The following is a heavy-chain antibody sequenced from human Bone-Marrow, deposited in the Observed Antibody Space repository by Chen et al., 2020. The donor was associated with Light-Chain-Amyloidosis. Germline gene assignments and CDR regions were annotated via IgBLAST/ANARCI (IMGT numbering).Heavy chain of an antibody. Sequence: RLQMQESGPGLVKPSETLSLSCTVSGDSTRSSLYYWHWIRQSTGRGLEWIGSISRTGATSYNPSLKSRVTMSVDTSKNQFSLKLSSVTAADTAMYFCTRAWRSTSDGRHDAFDIWGQGTMVTVSS. D-gene: IGHD2-2*01. CDR3: TRAWRSTSDGRHDAFDI. CDR1: GDSTRSSLYY. V-gene: IGHV4-39*06. J-gene: IGHJ3*02. CDR2: ISRTGAT.